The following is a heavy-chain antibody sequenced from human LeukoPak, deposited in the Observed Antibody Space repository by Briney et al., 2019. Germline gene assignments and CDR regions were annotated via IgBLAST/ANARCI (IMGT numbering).Heavy chain of an antibody. Sequence: PSETLSLTCTVSGGSISSGIYYWGWIRQPPGKGLEWIGNIYYSGITHYNPSLKSRVTISVGTSKNQFSLKVSSVTAADTAVYYRARHGSAYSSSWYCPLDHWGQGTLVTVSS. V-gene: IGHV4-39*01. CDR3: ARHGSAYSSSWYCPLDH. J-gene: IGHJ4*02. CDR1: GGSISSGIYY. CDR2: IYYSGIT. D-gene: IGHD6-13*01.